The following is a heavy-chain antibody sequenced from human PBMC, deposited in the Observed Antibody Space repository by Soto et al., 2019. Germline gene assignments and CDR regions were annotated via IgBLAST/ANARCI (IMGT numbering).Heavy chain of an antibody. D-gene: IGHD3-16*02. V-gene: IGHV4-34*01. J-gene: IGHJ6*02. CDR2: INHSGST. Sequence: QVQLQQWGAGLLKPSETLSLTCAVYGGSFSGYYWSWIRQPPGKGLEWIGEINHSGSTNYNPSLKSRVTISVDTSKNQFSLKLSSVPAADTAVYYCASVFFDPLSWYYYGMDVWGQGTTVTVSS. CDR1: GGSFSGYY. CDR3: ASVFFDPLSWYYYGMDV.